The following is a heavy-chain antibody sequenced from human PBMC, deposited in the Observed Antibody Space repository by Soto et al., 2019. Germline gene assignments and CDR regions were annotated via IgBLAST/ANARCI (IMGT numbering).Heavy chain of an antibody. CDR3: ARDRFDIVATYGMDV. J-gene: IGHJ6*02. V-gene: IGHV3-21*01. Sequence: LRLSCAASGFTFSSYAMSWVRQAPGKGLEWVSSISSSSSYIYYADSVKGRFTISRDNAKNSLYLQMNSLRAEDTAVYYCARDRFDIVATYGMDVWGQGTTVTVSS. D-gene: IGHD5-12*01. CDR1: GFTFSSYA. CDR2: ISSSSSYI.